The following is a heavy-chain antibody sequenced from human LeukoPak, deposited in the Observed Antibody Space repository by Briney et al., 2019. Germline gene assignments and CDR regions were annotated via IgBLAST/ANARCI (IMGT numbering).Heavy chain of an antibody. V-gene: IGHV4-39*07. Sequence: TSETLSLTCTVSGGSVDSNSYYWGWIRQPPGKGLEWIGRIYTSGSTNYNPSLKSRVTISVDTSKNQFSLNLTSVTAADTAVYYCAREGGYSYGKLSTDYWGQGTLVTVSS. CDR3: AREGGYSYGKLSTDY. CDR2: IYTSGST. D-gene: IGHD5-18*01. J-gene: IGHJ4*02. CDR1: GGSVDSNSYY.